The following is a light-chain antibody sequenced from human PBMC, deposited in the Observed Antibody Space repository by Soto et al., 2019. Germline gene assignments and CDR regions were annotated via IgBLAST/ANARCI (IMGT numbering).Light chain of an antibody. V-gene: IGKV2-30*02. CDR3: MRGTHWAWT. CDR1: YSLIHSDGDTY. CDR2: EVS. J-gene: IGKJ1*01. Sequence: DVVMTQSPLSLPVTLGQPASISCRSSYSLIHSDGDTYLNWFQQRPGQSPRRLIYEVSNRDSGVPDRFRGSGSGGDFTLKIRRVEAEDVGSSHRMRGTHWAWTFRQGTEVEIK.